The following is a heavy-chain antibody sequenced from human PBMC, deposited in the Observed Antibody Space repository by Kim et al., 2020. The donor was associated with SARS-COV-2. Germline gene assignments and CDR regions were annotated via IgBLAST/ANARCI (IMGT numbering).Heavy chain of an antibody. J-gene: IGHJ4*02. CDR1: GGSISSYY. D-gene: IGHD5-12*01. CDR2: IYYSGST. CDR3: ARITLGRRGYSGYDYLVGRYFDY. Sequence: SETLSLTCTVSGGSISSYYWSWIRQPPGKGLEWIGYIYYSGSTNYNPSLKSRVTISVDTSKNQFSLKLSSVTAADTAVYYCARITLGRRGYSGYDYLVGRYFDYWGQGTLVTVSS. V-gene: IGHV4-59*13.